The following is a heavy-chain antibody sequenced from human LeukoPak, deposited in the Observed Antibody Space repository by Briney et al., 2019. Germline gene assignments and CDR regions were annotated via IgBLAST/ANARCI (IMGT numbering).Heavy chain of an antibody. D-gene: IGHD3-22*01. CDR2: IYTSGNT. CDR1: GGSISSGSYY. V-gene: IGHV4-61*02. J-gene: IGHJ6*03. CDR3: ARDGGYSRGYSYYYMDV. Sequence: KTSETLSLTCSVSGGSISSGSYYWSWIRQPAGEGLEWIGRIYTSGNTNYNPSLKSRVTISVDTSKNQFSLNLNSVTAADTAVYYCARDGGYSRGYSYYYMDVWGKGTTVTVSS.